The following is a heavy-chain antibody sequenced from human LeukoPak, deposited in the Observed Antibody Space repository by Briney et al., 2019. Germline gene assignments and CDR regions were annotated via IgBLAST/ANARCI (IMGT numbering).Heavy chain of an antibody. J-gene: IGHJ4*02. CDR1: GFTFSTYS. CDR2: ISKNSDLI. Sequence: GGSLRLSCAVSGFTFSTYSMNWVRQAPGKGLQWLSYISKNSDLIYYAASVQGRFTISRDNAKNSLYLQMNSLRDEDTAVYYCARGYCSDGSCYAGPDNWGQGTLVSVSA. V-gene: IGHV3-48*02. D-gene: IGHD2-15*01. CDR3: ARGYCSDGSCYAGPDN.